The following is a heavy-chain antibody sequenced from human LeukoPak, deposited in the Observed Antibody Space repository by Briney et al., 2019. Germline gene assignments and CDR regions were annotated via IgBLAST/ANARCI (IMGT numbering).Heavy chain of an antibody. J-gene: IGHJ3*02. Sequence: GGSLRLSCAASGFTVSSNYMSWVRQAPGKGLEWVSVIYSGGSTYYADSVKGRFTISRDNAKNSLYLQMNSLRAEDTALYYCAKDIGSTNRAFDIWGQGTMVTVSS. CDR1: GFTVSSNY. V-gene: IGHV3-53*05. CDR3: AKDIGSTNRAFDI. D-gene: IGHD1-1*01. CDR2: IYSGGST.